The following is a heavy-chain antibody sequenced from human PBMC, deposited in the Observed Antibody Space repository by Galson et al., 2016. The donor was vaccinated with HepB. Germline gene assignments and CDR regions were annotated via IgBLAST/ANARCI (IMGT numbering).Heavy chain of an antibody. CDR3: ARQAFCYGSGSYFLDY. D-gene: IGHD3-10*01. CDR1: GYNFTLYY. Sequence: QSGAEVKKPGESLQISCKASGYNFTLYYIAWVRQMPGRGLEWMGIIYPGDSETRYSPSFQDHVTISADKSFTTAHLEWSSLKTSDTAIYYCARQAFCYGSGSYFLDYWGQGTLVTVSS. V-gene: IGHV5-51*01. CDR2: IYPGDSET. J-gene: IGHJ4*02.